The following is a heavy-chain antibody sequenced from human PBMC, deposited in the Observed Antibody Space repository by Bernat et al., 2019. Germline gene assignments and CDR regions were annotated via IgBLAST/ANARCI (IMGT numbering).Heavy chain of an antibody. CDR1: GFTFSSYA. V-gene: IGHV3-23*04. CDR2: ISGSGGST. J-gene: IGHJ4*02. D-gene: IGHD3-22*01. Sequence: EVQLVESGGGLVQPGGSLRLSCAASGFTFSSYAMSWVRQAPGKGLELVSAISGSGGSTYYADSGKGRFTISRDNSKNTLYLQMNSLRAEDTAVYYCAKAQYYYYDSSGYYYFDYWGQGTLVTVSS. CDR3: AKAQYYYYDSSGYYYFDY.